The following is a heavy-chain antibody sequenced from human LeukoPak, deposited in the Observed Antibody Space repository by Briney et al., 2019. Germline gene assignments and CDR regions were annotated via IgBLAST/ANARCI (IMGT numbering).Heavy chain of an antibody. CDR2: MNPNSGNT. CDR1: GGTFSSFT. J-gene: IGHJ4*02. D-gene: IGHD3-10*01. Sequence: ASVKVSCKASGGTFSSFTINWVRQATGQGLEWRGWMNPNSGNTGYAQKFQGRVTMTRNTSISTAYMELSSLRSEDTAVYYCARDLMRYYYGSGSYYFDYWGQGTLVTVSS. CDR3: ARDLMRYYYGSGSYYFDY. V-gene: IGHV1-8*02.